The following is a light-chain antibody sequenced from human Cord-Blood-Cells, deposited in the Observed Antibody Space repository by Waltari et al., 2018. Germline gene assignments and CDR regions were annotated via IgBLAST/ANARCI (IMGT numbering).Light chain of an antibody. CDR2: SNN. V-gene: IGLV1-44*01. CDR1: RSNIGSNT. J-gene: IGLJ3*02. CDR3: AAWDDSLNGWV. Sequence: QSVLTQPPSASGTPGQRVTISCSGSRSNIGSNTVNWYQQRPGTAPKLLIYSNNHRPSGVPDRFSGSKSGTSASLAISGLQSEDEADYYCAAWDDSLNGWVFGGGTKLTVL.